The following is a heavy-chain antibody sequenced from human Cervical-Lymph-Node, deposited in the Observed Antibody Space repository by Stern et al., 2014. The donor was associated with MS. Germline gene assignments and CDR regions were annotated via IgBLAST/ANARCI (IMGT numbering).Heavy chain of an antibody. J-gene: IGHJ4*02. V-gene: IGHV5-51*01. CDR3: ATSTGYFLLEYYFDY. CDR2: IYPGDSDT. D-gene: IGHD6-19*01. Sequence: VQLVQSAAEVKKPGESLKISCQGSGYSFISSWIGWVRQMPGKGLEWMAIIYPGDSDTRYHPSFQGQVTISADRSVNTAYLQWGSLKASDTAMYYCATSTGYFLLEYYFDYWGQGTLVTVSS. CDR1: GYSFISSW.